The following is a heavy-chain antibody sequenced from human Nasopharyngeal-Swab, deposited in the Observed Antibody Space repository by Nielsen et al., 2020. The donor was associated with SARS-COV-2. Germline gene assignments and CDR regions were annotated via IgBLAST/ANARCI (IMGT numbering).Heavy chain of an antibody. V-gene: IGHV4-61*02. Sequence: WIRQPPGKGLEWIGRMHTSTTTSYNPSRKSRVTISVDKSKNQFPLKLSSVTAADTAVYYCARMIFGVANAGIDVWGQGTTVTVSS. J-gene: IGHJ6*02. CDR3: ARMIFGVANAGIDV. CDR2: MHTSTTT. D-gene: IGHD3-3*01.